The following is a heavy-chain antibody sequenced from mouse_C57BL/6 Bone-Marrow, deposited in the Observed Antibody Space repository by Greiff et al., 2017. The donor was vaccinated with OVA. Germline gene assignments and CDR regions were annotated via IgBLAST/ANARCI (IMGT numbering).Heavy chain of an antibody. D-gene: IGHD1-1*01. J-gene: IGHJ1*03. Sequence: QVQLKESGAELVRPGASVKLSCKASGYTFTDYYINWVKQRPGQGLEWIARIYPGSGNTYYNEKFKGKATLTAEKSSSTAYMQLSSLTSEDSAVYFCARHRVYYYGSSYGFDVWGTGTTVTVSS. CDR2: IYPGSGNT. V-gene: IGHV1-76*01. CDR1: GYTFTDYY. CDR3: ARHRVYYYGSSYGFDV.